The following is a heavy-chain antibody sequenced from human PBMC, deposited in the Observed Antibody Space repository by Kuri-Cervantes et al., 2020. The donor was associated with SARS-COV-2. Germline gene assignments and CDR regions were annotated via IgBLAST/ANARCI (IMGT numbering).Heavy chain of an antibody. CDR2: IGGSGGST. Sequence: GESLKISCAASGFTFSSYAMSWVRQAPGKGLEWVPAIGGSGGSTYYADSVKGRFTISRDNSKNTLYLQMNSLRAEDTAVYYCAKDHSSGWYYYYMDVWGKGTTVTVSS. V-gene: IGHV3-23*01. CDR1: GFTFSSYA. CDR3: AKDHSSGWYYYYMDV. D-gene: IGHD6-19*01. J-gene: IGHJ6*03.